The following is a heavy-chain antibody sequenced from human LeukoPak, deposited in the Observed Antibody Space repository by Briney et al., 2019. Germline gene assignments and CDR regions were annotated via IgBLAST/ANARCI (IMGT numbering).Heavy chain of an antibody. CDR3: AKGEWYSSSWFDY. D-gene: IGHD6-13*01. V-gene: IGHV3-33*06. Sequence: GGSLRLSCAASGFTFSSYGMHWVRQAPGKGLEWVAVIWYDGSNEYYADSVKGRFTISRDNSKNTLYLQMNSLRAEDTAVYYCAKGEWYSSSWFDYWGQGTLVTVSS. CDR2: IWYDGSNE. J-gene: IGHJ4*02. CDR1: GFTFSSYG.